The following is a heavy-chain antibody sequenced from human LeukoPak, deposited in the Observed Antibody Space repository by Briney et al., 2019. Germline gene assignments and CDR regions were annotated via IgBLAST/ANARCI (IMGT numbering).Heavy chain of an antibody. CDR2: VRGSGGTT. CDR3: AKDHCTNGVCYMVY. Sequence: GGSLRLSCAASGFTFSSYAMYWVRQAPGKGLEWVSVVRGSGGTTYYADSVKGRFTISRDNSKNTLYLQMNSLRAEDTAVYYCAKDHCTNGVCYMVYWGQGTPVTVSS. V-gene: IGHV3-23*01. D-gene: IGHD2-8*01. J-gene: IGHJ4*02. CDR1: GFTFSSYA.